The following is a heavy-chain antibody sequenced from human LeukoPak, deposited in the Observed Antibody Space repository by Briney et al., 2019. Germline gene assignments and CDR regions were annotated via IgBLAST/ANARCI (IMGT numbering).Heavy chain of an antibody. CDR1: GYTFTSYD. Sequence: ASVKVSCKTSGYTFTSYDINWVRQATGQGLEWMGWMNPNSGNTGYAQKFQGRVTMTRKTSISTAYMELSSLRSEETAVYYCGREAIRTYSGSYYYYYGMDVWGQGTTVTVSS. D-gene: IGHD1-26*01. CDR3: GREAIRTYSGSYYYYYGMDV. J-gene: IGHJ6*02. V-gene: IGHV1-8*01. CDR2: MNPNSGNT.